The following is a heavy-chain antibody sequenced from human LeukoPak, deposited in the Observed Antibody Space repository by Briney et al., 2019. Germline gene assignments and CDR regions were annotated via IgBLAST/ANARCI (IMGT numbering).Heavy chain of an antibody. V-gene: IGHV4-59*08. CDR2: IYYSGST. Sequence: SETLSLTCTVSGGSISSYYWSWIRQPPGKGLEWIGYIYYSGSTYYNPSLRSRVTISVDTSKNQFSLKLSSVTAADTAVYYCARVSRDGYNRYLDYWGQGTLVTVSS. CDR1: GGSISSYY. D-gene: IGHD5-24*01. CDR3: ARVSRDGYNRYLDY. J-gene: IGHJ4*02.